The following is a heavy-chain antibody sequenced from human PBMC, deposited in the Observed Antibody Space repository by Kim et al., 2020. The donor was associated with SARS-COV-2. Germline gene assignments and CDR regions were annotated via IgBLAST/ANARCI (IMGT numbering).Heavy chain of an antibody. CDR2: ISSDGRNT. CDR1: RFTLSNYA. CDR3: AREGYCTSSTCQNRPHRYYCGMDV. V-gene: IGHV3-30*04. Sequence: GGSLRLSCAASRFTLSNYAIHWVRQAPGKGLEWVAIISSDGRNTYYGDSVKGRFTISRDNSRNTLYLQMTSLRADDTALYYCAREGYCTSSTCQNRPHRYYCGMDVGGEGTTVTVFS. D-gene: IGHD2-2*01. J-gene: IGHJ6*04.